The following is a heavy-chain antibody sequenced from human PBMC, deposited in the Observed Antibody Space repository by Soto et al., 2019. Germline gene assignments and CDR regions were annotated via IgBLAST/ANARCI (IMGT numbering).Heavy chain of an antibody. CDR2: IYYSGST. V-gene: IGHV4-59*01. CDR1: GGSISSYY. Sequence: PSETLSLTCTVSGGSISSYYWSWIRQPPGKGLEWIGYIYYSGSTNYNPSLKSRVTISVDTSKNQFSLKLSSVTAADTAVYYCAREADYGDYFDYWGQGTLVTVS. D-gene: IGHD4-17*01. J-gene: IGHJ4*02. CDR3: AREADYGDYFDY.